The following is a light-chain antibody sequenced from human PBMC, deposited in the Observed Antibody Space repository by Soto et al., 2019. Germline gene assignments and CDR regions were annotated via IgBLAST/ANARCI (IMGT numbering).Light chain of an antibody. Sequence: QFVLAQPASVSGSPGQSISISCTGTSSDVGGYDFVSWYQQHPGKAPKLIIYDVANRASGVSSRFSGSKSGNTASLTISGLQAEDEADYHCRSYTSGNLDVFGTGTKVTVL. V-gene: IGLV2-14*01. J-gene: IGLJ1*01. CDR2: DVA. CDR3: RSYTSGNLDV. CDR1: SSDVGGYDF.